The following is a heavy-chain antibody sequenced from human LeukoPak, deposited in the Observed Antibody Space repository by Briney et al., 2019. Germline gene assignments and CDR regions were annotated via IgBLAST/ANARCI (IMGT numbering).Heavy chain of an antibody. V-gene: IGHV3-30*04. D-gene: IGHD6-19*01. Sequence: GVLRLSCAASGFTFSSYAMHWVRQAPGKGLEWVAVISYDGSNKYYADSVKGRFTISRDNSKNTLYLQMNSLRAEDTAVYYCARDRRIAVAGTLSIPQYYYYGMDVWGQGTTVTVSS. CDR2: ISYDGSNK. J-gene: IGHJ6*02. CDR1: GFTFSSYA. CDR3: ARDRRIAVAGTLSIPQYYYYGMDV.